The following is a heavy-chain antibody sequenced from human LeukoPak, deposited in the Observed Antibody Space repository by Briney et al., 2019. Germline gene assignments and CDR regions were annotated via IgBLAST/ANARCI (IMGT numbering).Heavy chain of an antibody. D-gene: IGHD3-22*01. J-gene: IGHJ4*02. CDR3: ARRWPHSSGYYLFDY. V-gene: IGHV1-69*05. Sequence: SVKVSCKASGGTFSSHGLSWVRQAPGQGLEWMGGNIPIFGTTNYAQNFQGRVTITMDKSTSTAYMELSSLRADDTAVYYCARRWPHSSGYYLFDYWGQGTLVTVSS. CDR2: NIPIFGTT. CDR1: GGTFSSHG.